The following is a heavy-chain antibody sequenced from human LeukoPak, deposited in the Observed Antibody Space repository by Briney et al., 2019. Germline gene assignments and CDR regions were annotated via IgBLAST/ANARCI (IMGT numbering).Heavy chain of an antibody. CDR3: ATGSSSFDY. D-gene: IGHD6-6*01. CDR2: FDPEDGEK. Sequence: ASVKVSCKVSGYTLTELSMHWVRQAPGKGLEWMGGFDPEDGEKIYAPKFQGRVTITEDTSTDTADMELSSLRSEDTAVYYCATGSSSFDYWGQGTLVTVSS. J-gene: IGHJ4*02. V-gene: IGHV1-24*01. CDR1: GYTLTELS.